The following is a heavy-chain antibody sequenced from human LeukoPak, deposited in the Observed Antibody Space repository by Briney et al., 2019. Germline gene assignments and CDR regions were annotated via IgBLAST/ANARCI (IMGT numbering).Heavy chain of an antibody. CDR1: GGSISSGGYY. V-gene: IGHV4-31*03. J-gene: IGHJ4*02. D-gene: IGHD3-3*01. CDR3: ARAYVFTLFGVTTHSYFGY. Sequence: SETLSLTCTVSGGSISSGGYYWSWIRQHPGKGLEWIGYIYYSGSTYYNPSLKSRITMSVDTSKHQFSLELSSVTAADTAVYYCARAYVFTLFGVTTHSYFGYWGQGTLVTVSS. CDR2: IYYSGST.